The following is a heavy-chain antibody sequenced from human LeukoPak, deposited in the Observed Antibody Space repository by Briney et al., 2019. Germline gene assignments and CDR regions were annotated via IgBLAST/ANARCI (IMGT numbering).Heavy chain of an antibody. CDR3: AKSPDYVTWFDP. CDR1: GFTFSSYA. CDR2: ISYDGSNK. J-gene: IGHJ5*02. D-gene: IGHD4-17*01. Sequence: PGRSLRLSCAASGFTFSSYAMHWVRQAPGKGLEWVAVISYDGSNKYYADSVKGRFTISRDNSKNTLYLQMNSLRAEDTAVYYCAKSPDYVTWFDPWGQGTLVTVSS. V-gene: IGHV3-30-3*02.